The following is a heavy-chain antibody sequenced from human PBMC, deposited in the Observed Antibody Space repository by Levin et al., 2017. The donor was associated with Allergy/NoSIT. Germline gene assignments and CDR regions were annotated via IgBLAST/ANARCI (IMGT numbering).Heavy chain of an antibody. D-gene: IGHD6-13*01. CDR2: IGGSGDSA. J-gene: IGHJ4*02. Sequence: GASVKVSCAASGFIFRNYVMTWLRQSPRKGLEWVSSIGGSGDSAYYADSVKGRFTVSRDNSKNTLYLQMSSLGAEDTAVYYCAKKFDGGSSWYAFDHWGQGTLVTVSS. CDR1: GFIFRNYV. V-gene: IGHV3-23*01. CDR3: AKKFDGGSSWYAFDH.